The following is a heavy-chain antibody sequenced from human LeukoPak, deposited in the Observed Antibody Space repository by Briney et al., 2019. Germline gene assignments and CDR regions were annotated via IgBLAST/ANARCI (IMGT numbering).Heavy chain of an antibody. V-gene: IGHV3-23*01. D-gene: IGHD3-22*01. CDR1: GFTFYNYA. Sequence: GGSLRLSCAASGFTFYNYAMNWVRQAPGKGLEWVSGISGGDITYYADSVKGRFTISRDHSKNTLYLQMDNLTAEDTAVYYCAKDRRGFYRPTDYWGQGTLVTVSS. CDR3: AKDRRGFYRPTDY. CDR2: ISGGDIT. J-gene: IGHJ4*02.